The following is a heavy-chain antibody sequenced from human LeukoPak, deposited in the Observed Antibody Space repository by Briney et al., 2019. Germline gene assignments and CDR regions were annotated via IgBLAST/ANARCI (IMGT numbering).Heavy chain of an antibody. CDR1: GFTVSSNY. Sequence: PGGSLRLSCAASGFTVSSNYMSWVRQAPGKGLEWVSVIYSGGSTYYADSVKGRFTISRDNSKNTLYLQMNSLRAEDTAVYYCAKDGMGYYDSSGYRPRLGYFQHWGQGTLVTVSS. CDR3: AKDGMGYYDSSGYRPRLGYFQH. V-gene: IGHV3-53*01. J-gene: IGHJ1*01. D-gene: IGHD3-22*01. CDR2: IYSGGST.